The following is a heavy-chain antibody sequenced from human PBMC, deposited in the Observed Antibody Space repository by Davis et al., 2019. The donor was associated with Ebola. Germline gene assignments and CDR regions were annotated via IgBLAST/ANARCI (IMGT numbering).Heavy chain of an antibody. CDR1: GYTFTSYG. Sequence: AASVKVSCKASGYTFTSYGISWVRQAPGQGLEWMGWISAYNGNTNYAQKFQGRVTMTRDTSTSTVYMELSSLRSEDTAVYYCARGTGAQGSSWYNWFDPWGQGTLVTVSS. J-gene: IGHJ5*02. V-gene: IGHV1-18*04. CDR2: ISAYNGNT. CDR3: ARGTGAQGSSWYNWFDP. D-gene: IGHD6-13*01.